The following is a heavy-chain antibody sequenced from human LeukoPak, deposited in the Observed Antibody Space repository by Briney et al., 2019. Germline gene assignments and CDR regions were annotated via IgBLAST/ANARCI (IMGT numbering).Heavy chain of an antibody. D-gene: IGHD6-13*01. J-gene: IGHJ4*02. CDR3: ARDRRTLAAAGDY. CDR1: GFIFSSYS. V-gene: IGHV3-21*01. CDR2: ISSTSTYI. Sequence: GGSLRLSCAASGFIFSSYSFNWVRQAPGKGLEWVSSISSTSTYINYADPVKGRFTISRDNAKNSLYLQMSSLRAEDTAVYYCARDRRTLAAAGDYWGQGTLVTVSS.